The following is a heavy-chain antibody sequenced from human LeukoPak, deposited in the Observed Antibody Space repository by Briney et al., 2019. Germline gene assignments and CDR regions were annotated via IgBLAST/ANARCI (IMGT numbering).Heavy chain of an antibody. V-gene: IGHV1-8*01. CDR1: GYTFTSYD. Sequence: GASVKVSCKASGYTFTSYDINWVRQATGQGLEWMGWMNPNSGNTGLAQKFQGRLTMTRNTSISTAYMELSSLRSEDTAVYYCARGSHSAANHRDYWGQGTLVTVSS. D-gene: IGHD2-15*01. CDR3: ARGSHSAANHRDY. CDR2: MNPNSGNT. J-gene: IGHJ4*02.